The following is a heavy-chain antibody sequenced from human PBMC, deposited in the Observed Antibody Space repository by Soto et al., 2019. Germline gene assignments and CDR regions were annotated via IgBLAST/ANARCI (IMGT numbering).Heavy chain of an antibody. CDR2: IWYDGSNK. V-gene: IGHV3-33*01. Sequence: PGGSLRLSCAASGFTFSSYVMHWVRQAPGKGPEWVAVIWYDGSNKYYADSVKGRFTISRDNSKNTLYLQMNSLRAEDTAVYYCARESTYYYDSIGAFDIWGQGTMVTVSS. CDR1: GFTFSSYV. CDR3: ARESTYYYDSIGAFDI. J-gene: IGHJ3*02. D-gene: IGHD3-22*01.